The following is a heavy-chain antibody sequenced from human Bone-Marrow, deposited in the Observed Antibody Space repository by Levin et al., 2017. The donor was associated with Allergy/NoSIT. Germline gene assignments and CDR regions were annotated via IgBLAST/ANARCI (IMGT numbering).Heavy chain of an antibody. Sequence: SCAASGFTFSSYGMHWVRQAPGKGLEWVAVISYDGSNKYYADSVKGRFTISRDNSKNTLYLQMNSLRAEDTAVYYCAKFNYYGSGSSKKALDYWGQGTLVTVSS. V-gene: IGHV3-30*18. CDR1: GFTFSSYG. D-gene: IGHD3-10*01. CDR3: AKFNYYGSGSSKKALDY. J-gene: IGHJ4*02. CDR2: ISYDGSNK.